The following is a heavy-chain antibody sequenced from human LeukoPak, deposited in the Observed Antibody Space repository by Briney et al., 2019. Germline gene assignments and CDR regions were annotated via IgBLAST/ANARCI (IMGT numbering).Heavy chain of an antibody. Sequence: SQTLSLTCTVSGGSISSGSYYWSWIRQPAGKGLEWIGRIYTSGSTNYNPSLKSRVTISVDTSKNQFSLKLSSVTAADTAVYYCARDLRYCSSTSCYNYYYMDVWGKGTTVTVSS. CDR3: ARDLRYCSSTSCYNYYYMDV. V-gene: IGHV4-61*02. J-gene: IGHJ6*03. D-gene: IGHD2-2*02. CDR2: IYTSGST. CDR1: GGSISSGSYY.